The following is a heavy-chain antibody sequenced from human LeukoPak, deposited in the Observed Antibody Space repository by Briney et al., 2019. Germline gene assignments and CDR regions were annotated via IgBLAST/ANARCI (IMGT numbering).Heavy chain of an antibody. J-gene: IGHJ4*02. CDR2: IKQDGSQR. D-gene: IGHD6-6*01. CDR3: ARRGGSSSRRSPIDY. CDR1: GFTFSDYW. V-gene: IGHV3-7*01. Sequence: DPGGSLRLSCTASGFTFSDYWMTWVRQAPGKGPEWVANIKQDGSQRYYVDSVRGRFTISRDNPKNSLFLQMNGLRAEDTAVYYCARRGGSSSRRSPIDYWGQGTLVTVSS.